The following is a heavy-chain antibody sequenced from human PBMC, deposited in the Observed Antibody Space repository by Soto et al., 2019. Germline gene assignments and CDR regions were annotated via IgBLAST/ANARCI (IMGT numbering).Heavy chain of an antibody. Sequence: PGESLKISCKGSGYSFTSYWIGWVLQMPGKGLEWMGIIYPGDSDTRYSPSFQGQVTISADKSISTAYLQWSSLKASDTAMYYCASTIAAPYYYYGMDVWGQGTTVTVSS. CDR2: IYPGDSDT. CDR3: ASTIAAPYYYYGMDV. CDR1: GYSFTSYW. J-gene: IGHJ6*02. D-gene: IGHD6-13*01. V-gene: IGHV5-51*01.